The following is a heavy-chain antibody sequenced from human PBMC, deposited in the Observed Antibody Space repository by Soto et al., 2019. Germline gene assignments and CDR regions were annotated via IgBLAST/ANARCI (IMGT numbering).Heavy chain of an antibody. Sequence: GGSLRLSCAASGFTFSSYAMSWVRQAPGKGLEWVSAISGSGGSTYYADSVKGRFTISRDNSKNTLYLQMNSLRAEDTAVYYCAKTRCGLRFLDWLCHRPATPMTDYSGQATLVSVSS. V-gene: IGHV3-23*01. CDR3: AKTRCGLRFLDWLCHRPATPMTDY. CDR2: ISGSGGST. CDR1: GFTFSSYA. J-gene: IGHJ4*02. D-gene: IGHD3-3*01.